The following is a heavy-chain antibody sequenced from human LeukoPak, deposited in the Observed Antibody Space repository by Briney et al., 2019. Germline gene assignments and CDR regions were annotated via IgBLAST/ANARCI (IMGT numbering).Heavy chain of an antibody. V-gene: IGHV1-69*13. Sequence: GASVKVSCKASGGTFSSYAISWVRQAPGQGLEWMGGIIPIFGTANYAQKFQGRVTITADESTSTAYMELSSLRSEDTAVYYCARDRRYNWNLFDYWGQGTLVTVSS. D-gene: IGHD1-20*01. CDR1: GGTFSSYA. CDR3: ARDRRYNWNLFDY. CDR2: IIPIFGTA. J-gene: IGHJ4*02.